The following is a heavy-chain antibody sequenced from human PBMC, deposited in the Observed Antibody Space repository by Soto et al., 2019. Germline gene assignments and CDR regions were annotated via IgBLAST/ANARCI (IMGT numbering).Heavy chain of an antibody. CDR3: ARESGWGNYYDSSGYYYLDY. D-gene: IGHD3-22*01. CDR1: GGSFSGYY. Sequence: QVQLQQWGAGLLKPSETLSLTCAVYGGSFSGYYWSWIRQPPGKGLEWIGEINHSGSTNYNPSLKSRVTISVDTSENQFSLKLSSVTAADTAVYYCARESGWGNYYDSSGYYYLDYWGQGTLVTVSS. CDR2: INHSGST. J-gene: IGHJ4*02. V-gene: IGHV4-34*01.